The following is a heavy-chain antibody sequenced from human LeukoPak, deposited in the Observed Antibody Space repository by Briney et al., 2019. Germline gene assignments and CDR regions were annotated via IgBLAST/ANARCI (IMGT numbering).Heavy chain of an antibody. CDR2: IYYSGST. Sequence: SETLSLTCTVPAGSISSSNYYWGWIRQAPGKGLEWIGTIYYSGSTYYKPSLKSRVTISVDTSENQFSLKLSSVTAADAAVFYCARLVAGNYFDYWGQGTLITVSS. CDR1: AGSISSSNYY. CDR3: ARLVAGNYFDY. J-gene: IGHJ4*02. V-gene: IGHV4-39*01. D-gene: IGHD6-19*01.